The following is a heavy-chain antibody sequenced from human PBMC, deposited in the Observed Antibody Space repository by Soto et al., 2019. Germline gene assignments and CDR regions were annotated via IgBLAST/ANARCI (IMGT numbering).Heavy chain of an antibody. J-gene: IGHJ4*02. CDR2: INHSGST. D-gene: IGHD3-22*01. Sequence: SETLSLTCAVYGGSFSGYYWSWIRQPPGKGLEWIGEINHSGSTNYNPSLKSRVTISVDTSKNQFSLKLSSVTAADTAVYYCAREDDSSGYQDYWGQGTLVTVSS. CDR1: GGSFSGYY. V-gene: IGHV4-34*01. CDR3: AREDDSSGYQDY.